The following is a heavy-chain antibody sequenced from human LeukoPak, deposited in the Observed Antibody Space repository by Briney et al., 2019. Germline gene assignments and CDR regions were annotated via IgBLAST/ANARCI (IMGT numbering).Heavy chain of an antibody. J-gene: IGHJ5*02. CDR3: AREKNGILGIVVVPAAIGPEFDP. D-gene: IGHD2-2*01. Sequence: PSETLSLTCAVSGYSISSGYYWGWIRQPPGKGLEWIGSIYHSGSTYYNPSLKSRVTISVDKSKNQFSLKLSSVTAADTAVYYCAREKNGILGIVVVPAAIGPEFDPWGQGTLVTVSS. CDR2: IYHSGST. V-gene: IGHV4-38-2*02. CDR1: GYSISSGYY.